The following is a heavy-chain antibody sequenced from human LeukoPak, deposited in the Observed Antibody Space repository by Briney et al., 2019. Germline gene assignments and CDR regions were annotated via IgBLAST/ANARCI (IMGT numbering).Heavy chain of an antibody. D-gene: IGHD3-3*01. CDR1: GGSISSGSYY. V-gene: IGHV4-61*01. Sequence: SQTLSLTCTVSGGSISSGSYYWSWIRQPPGKGLEWIGYIYYSGSTNYNPSLKSRVTISVDTSKNQFSLKLSSVTAADTAVYYCARMGGFIRFLEWLPAAPFDYWGQGTLVTVSS. CDR2: IYYSGST. J-gene: IGHJ4*02. CDR3: ARMGGFIRFLEWLPAAPFDY.